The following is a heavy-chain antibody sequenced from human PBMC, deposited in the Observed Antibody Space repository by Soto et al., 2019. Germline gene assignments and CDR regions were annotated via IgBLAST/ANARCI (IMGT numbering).Heavy chain of an antibody. V-gene: IGHV4-59*01. Sequence: QVQLQESGPGLVKPSETLSLTCTVSGGSISSYYWSWIRQPPGKGLEWIGYIYYSGSTNYNPSLKSRVTISGDTSKNQFSLKLSSVTAADTAVYYCARDQGDYYYYYGMDVWGQGTTVTVSS. CDR2: IYYSGST. CDR3: ARDQGDYYYYYGMDV. CDR1: GGSISSYY. J-gene: IGHJ6*02.